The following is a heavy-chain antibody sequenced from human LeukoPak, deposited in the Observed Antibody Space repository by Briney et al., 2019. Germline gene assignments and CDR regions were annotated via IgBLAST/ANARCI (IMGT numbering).Heavy chain of an antibody. CDR2: IRSKAYGGTT. CDR1: GFTFGDYA. J-gene: IGHJ5*02. Sequence: PGRSLRLSCTASGFTFGDYAMSWVRQAPGKGLEWGGFIRSKAYGGTTEYAASVKGRFTISRDDSKSIAYLQMNSLKTEDTAVYYCTSGIVVVVAARRVWFDPWGQGTLVTVSS. D-gene: IGHD2-15*01. V-gene: IGHV3-49*04. CDR3: TSGIVVVVAARRVWFDP.